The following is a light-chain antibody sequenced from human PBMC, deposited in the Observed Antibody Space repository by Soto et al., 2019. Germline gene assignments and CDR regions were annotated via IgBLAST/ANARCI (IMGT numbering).Light chain of an antibody. CDR2: GAS. Sequence: EIVMTQSPATLSVSPGERATVSCRASQSVSSNLAWYQQKPGQAPRLLIYGASTRATGIPARFSGSGSGTEFTLTIGSLQSEDSAVYYCQQYNNWPRTFGQGTKLEIK. CDR3: QQYNNWPRT. V-gene: IGKV3-15*01. CDR1: QSVSSN. J-gene: IGKJ2*01.